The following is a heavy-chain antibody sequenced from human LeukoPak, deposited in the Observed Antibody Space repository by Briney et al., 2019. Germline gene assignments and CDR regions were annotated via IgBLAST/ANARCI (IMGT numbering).Heavy chain of an antibody. Sequence: SETLSLTCSVSGGSISSSNYYWGWIRQPPGEGLEWIGYIYYSGCTYYNPSLKSRVTMSVDTSKNHFSLKLSSVTAADTAVYYCARYYSGSYGFDYWGQGTLVTVSS. CDR1: GGSISSSNYY. CDR3: ARYYSGSYGFDY. J-gene: IGHJ4*02. V-gene: IGHV4-39*02. CDR2: IYYSGCT. D-gene: IGHD1-26*01.